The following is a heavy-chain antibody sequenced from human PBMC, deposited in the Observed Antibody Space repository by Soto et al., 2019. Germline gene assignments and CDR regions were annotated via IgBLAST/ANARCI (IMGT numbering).Heavy chain of an antibody. D-gene: IGHD4-4*01. CDR3: ARDYSNYYYYYGMDV. CDR1: GGSISSSSYY. Sequence: SETLSLTCTVSGGSISSSSYYWGWIRQPPGKGLEWIGSIYYSGSTYYNPSLKSRVTISVDTSKNQFSLKLSSVTAADTAVYYCARDYSNYYYYYGMDVWGQGTTLTVSS. J-gene: IGHJ6*02. CDR2: IYYSGST. V-gene: IGHV4-39*01.